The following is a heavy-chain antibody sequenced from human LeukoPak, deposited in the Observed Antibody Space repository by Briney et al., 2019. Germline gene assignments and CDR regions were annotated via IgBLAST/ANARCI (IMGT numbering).Heavy chain of an antibody. D-gene: IGHD6-13*01. CDR1: GFTFSSYA. Sequence: PGGSLRLSCAASGFTFSSYAMSWVRQAPGKGLEWVSAISGSGGSTYYADSVKGRFTISRDNSKNTLYLQMNSLRAEDTAVYYCAKGGSSWSLYYYYYYGMDVWGQGTTVTVSS. J-gene: IGHJ6*02. V-gene: IGHV3-23*01. CDR2: ISGSGGST. CDR3: AKGGSSWSLYYYYYYGMDV.